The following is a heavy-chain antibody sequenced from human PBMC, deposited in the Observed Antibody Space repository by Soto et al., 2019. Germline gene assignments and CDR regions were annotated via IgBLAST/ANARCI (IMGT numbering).Heavy chain of an antibody. V-gene: IGHV1-69*13. CDR1: GGTFSSYA. CDR2: IIPIFGTA. J-gene: IGHJ4*02. CDR3: ARVVTFPNYFDY. D-gene: IGHD2-15*01. Sequence: GASVKVSCKASGGTFSSYAISWVRQAPGQGLEWMGGIIPIFGTANYAQKFQGRVTITADESTSTAYMELSSLRSEDTAVYYCARVVTFPNYFDYWGQGTLVTVSS.